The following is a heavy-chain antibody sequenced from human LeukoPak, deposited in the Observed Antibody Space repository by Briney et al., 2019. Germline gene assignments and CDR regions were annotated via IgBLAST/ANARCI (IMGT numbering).Heavy chain of an antibody. J-gene: IGHJ4*02. CDR2: IRSKVYGGTP. Sequence: GGSLRLSCAASGFTFSSYGMHWVRQAPGKGLEWVGFIRSKVYGGTPEYAASVKGRFTISRNDSKGIAYLQMNSLKTEDTAVYYCSRDQTPYYWGQGTLVTVSS. V-gene: IGHV3-49*04. CDR1: GFTFSSYG. CDR3: SRDQTPYY.